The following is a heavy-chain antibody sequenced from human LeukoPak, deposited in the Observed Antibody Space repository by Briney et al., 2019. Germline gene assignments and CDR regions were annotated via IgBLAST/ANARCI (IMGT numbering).Heavy chain of an antibody. V-gene: IGHV3-23*01. J-gene: IGHJ6*03. CDR3: AKRVMEVTNYYYMDV. CDR2: ISNSGSST. CDR1: GFTFSSFA. Sequence: GGSLRVSCAAPGFTFSSFAMNWVRQAPGKGLEWGSGISNSGSSTFYADYVKGRFTISRNNTKNTLYLQMNKLRAENTAVYYCAKRVMEVTNYYYMDVWAKGTTVTVSS. D-gene: IGHD2-8*01.